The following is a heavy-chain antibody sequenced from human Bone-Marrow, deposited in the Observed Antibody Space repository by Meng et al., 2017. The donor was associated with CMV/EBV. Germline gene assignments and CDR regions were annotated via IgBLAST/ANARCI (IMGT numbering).Heavy chain of an antibody. CDR3: AKESKYSSGWPGGMDV. CDR1: GFSFSDYY. D-gene: IGHD6-19*01. V-gene: IGHV3-11*04. J-gene: IGHJ6*02. Sequence: GGSLKISCAASGFSFSDYYMNWIRQAPGKGLEWVSYIRSSGSIIYYADSVKGRFTISRDNAKNTLYLQMNSLRAEDTAVYYCAKESKYSSGWPGGMDVWGQGTTVTVSS. CDR2: IRSSGSII.